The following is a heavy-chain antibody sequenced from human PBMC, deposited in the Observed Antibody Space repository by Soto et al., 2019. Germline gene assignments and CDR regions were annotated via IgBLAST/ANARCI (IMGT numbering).Heavy chain of an antibody. D-gene: IGHD2-21*02. CDR1: GFTFGTYT. CDR3: ARYIVVVTATYAFDI. J-gene: IGHJ3*02. Sequence: GSLRLSCAASGFTFGTYTINWVRQAPGKGLEWVAVISYDGSNKYYADSVKGRFTISRDNSKNTLYLQMNSLRAEDTAVYYCARYIVVVTATYAFDIWGQGTMVTVSS. V-gene: IGHV3-30-3*02. CDR2: ISYDGSNK.